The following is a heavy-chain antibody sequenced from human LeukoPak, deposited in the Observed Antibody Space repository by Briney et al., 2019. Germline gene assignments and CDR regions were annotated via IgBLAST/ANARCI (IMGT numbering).Heavy chain of an antibody. J-gene: IGHJ4*02. Sequence: GGSLRLSCAVSGFTFSSYAMHWTRQAPGKGLEWVSSITSTSSSTFYADSVKGRFTISRDNSKKTLHLQMNSVRAEDTAVYYCAKGGVTLTQGFDYWGQGTLVTVSS. CDR1: GFTFSSYA. V-gene: IGHV3-23*05. D-gene: IGHD3-22*01. CDR2: ITSTSSST. CDR3: AKGGVTLTQGFDY.